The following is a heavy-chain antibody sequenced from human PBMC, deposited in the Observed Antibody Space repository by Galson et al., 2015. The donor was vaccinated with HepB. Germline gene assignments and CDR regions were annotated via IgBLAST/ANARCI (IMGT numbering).Heavy chain of an antibody. CDR3: ARVGSGGWYQTYYFDY. D-gene: IGHD6-19*01. J-gene: IGHJ4*02. Sequence: SLRLSCAASGFTFSVYDMTWIRQAPGKGLEWVSNISNSGRTIYYADSVKGRFTISRDNAKNSLYLQMNSLRAEDTAVFYCARVGSGGWYQTYYFDYWGQGTLVTVSS. CDR1: GFTFSVYD. V-gene: IGHV3-11*01. CDR2: ISNSGRTI.